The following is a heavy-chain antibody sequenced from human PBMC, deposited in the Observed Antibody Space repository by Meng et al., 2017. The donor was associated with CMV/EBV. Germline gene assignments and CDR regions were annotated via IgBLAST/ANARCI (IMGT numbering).Heavy chain of an antibody. CDR2: IIPILGIA. D-gene: IGHD3-22*01. V-gene: IGHV1-69*10. Sequence: SVKVSCKASGGTFSSYAISWVRQAPGQGLEWMGGIIPILGIANYAQKFQGRVTITADKSTSTANMELSSLRTEDTAGYYCARRLTMIAGGGGWFDPWGQGTLVTVSS. J-gene: IGHJ5*02. CDR3: ARRLTMIAGGGGWFDP. CDR1: GGTFSSYA.